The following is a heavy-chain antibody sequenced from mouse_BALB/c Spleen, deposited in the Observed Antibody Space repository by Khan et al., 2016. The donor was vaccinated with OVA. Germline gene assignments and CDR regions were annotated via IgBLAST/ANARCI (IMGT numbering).Heavy chain of an antibody. CDR3: ARRAYYDNWYFDV. V-gene: IGHV3-2*02. Sequence: EVQLVESGPGLVKPSQSLSLTCTVTGYSITSDYAWNWIRQFPGNKLEWMGYISYSGSTSYNPSLKSRISFTRDTSKNQFFLQLNSVTTEDTATYYCARRAYYDNWYFDVWGAGTTVTVSS. CDR1: GYSITSDYA. J-gene: IGHJ1*01. CDR2: ISYSGST. D-gene: IGHD2-4*01.